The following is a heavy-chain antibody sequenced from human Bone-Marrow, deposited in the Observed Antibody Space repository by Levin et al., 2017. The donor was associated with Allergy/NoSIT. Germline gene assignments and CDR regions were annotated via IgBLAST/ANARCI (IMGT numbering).Heavy chain of an antibody. J-gene: IGHJ5*02. CDR1: GFTFGDYA. CDR2: IRSKAYGGTT. V-gene: IGHV3-49*03. CDR3: TRDPWYCSSTSCYEGGGWFDP. Sequence: GGSLRLSCTASGFTFGDYAMSWFRQAPGKGLEWVGFIRSKAYGGTTEYAASVKGRFTISRDDSKSIAYLQMNSLKTEDTAVYYCTRDPWYCSSTSCYEGGGWFDPWGQGTLVTVSS. D-gene: IGHD2-2*01.